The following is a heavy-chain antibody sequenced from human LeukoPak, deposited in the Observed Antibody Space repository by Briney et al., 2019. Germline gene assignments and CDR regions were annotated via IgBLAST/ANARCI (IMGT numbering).Heavy chain of an antibody. Sequence: PGTSLRLSCAASGFTFSSGMHWVRQAPGKGLEWVALIWYDGSNKYYADSVKGRLTISRDNSKNTLYLQMNSLRAEDTAIYYCAREGPRGNSQFDYWGQGTLVTVSS. D-gene: IGHD2/OR15-2a*01. CDR3: AREGPRGNSQFDY. CDR2: IWYDGSNK. J-gene: IGHJ4*02. V-gene: IGHV3-33*08. CDR1: GFTFSSG.